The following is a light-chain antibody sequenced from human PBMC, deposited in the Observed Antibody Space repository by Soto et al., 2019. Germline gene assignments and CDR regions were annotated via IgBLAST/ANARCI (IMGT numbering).Light chain of an antibody. J-gene: IGKJ5*01. CDR2: KAS. CDR1: QSVSGW. CDR3: QQADTFPIT. Sequence: DIQMTQSPSTLSASVGDTVTVTCRASQSVSGWLAWYQQKPGKAPKLLIYKASSLESGVPSRFSGSGFGTDFTLTISSLQPEDSAIYYCQQADTFPITFGQGTRLEIK. V-gene: IGKV1-5*03.